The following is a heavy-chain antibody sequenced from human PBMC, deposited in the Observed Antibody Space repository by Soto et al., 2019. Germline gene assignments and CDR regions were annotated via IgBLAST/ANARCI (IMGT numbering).Heavy chain of an antibody. CDR1: GFTFSSDG. V-gene: IGHV3-33*01. Sequence: GGSLRLSCAASGFTFSSDGMHWVRQAPVKGLEWVAVIWYDGSNKYYADSVKGRFTISRDNSKNTLYLQMNSLRAEDTAVYYCARDPGASIFGSVYYYYYMDGWGKGTTVTVSS. CDR3: ARDPGASIFGSVYYYYYMDG. J-gene: IGHJ6*03. CDR2: IWYDGSNK. D-gene: IGHD3-3*01.